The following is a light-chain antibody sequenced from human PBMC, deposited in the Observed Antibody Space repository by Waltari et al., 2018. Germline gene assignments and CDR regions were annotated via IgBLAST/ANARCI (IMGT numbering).Light chain of an antibody. V-gene: IGKV1-5*03. Sequence: DIQMTQSPSTLSASVGDRVTITCRASQSISSWFAWYQQKPGKAPKLRISKASSLQSGGPSRFSGRGSGTEFTLTITSLQPDDFATYYCQQYHTYWTFGQGTKVEIK. CDR1: QSISSW. CDR3: QQYHTYWT. CDR2: KAS. J-gene: IGKJ1*01.